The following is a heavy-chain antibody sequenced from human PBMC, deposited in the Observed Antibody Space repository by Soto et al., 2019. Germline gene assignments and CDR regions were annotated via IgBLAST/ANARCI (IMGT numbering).Heavy chain of an antibody. Sequence: GGSLRLSCAASGFTFSSYGMHGVRQAPGKGLEWVSTVSGGGGSTYYADSVKGRFTISRDNSGNTVYLQMNSLNAGDTALYYCAKTESFNGYYNAFDSWGQGTRVTVSS. CDR3: AKTESFNGYYNAFDS. CDR2: VSGGGGST. J-gene: IGHJ4*02. CDR1: GFTFSSYG. D-gene: IGHD3-9*01. V-gene: IGHV3-23*01.